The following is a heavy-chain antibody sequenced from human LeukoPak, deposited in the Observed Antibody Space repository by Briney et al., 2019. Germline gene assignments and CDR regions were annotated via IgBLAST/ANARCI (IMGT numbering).Heavy chain of an antibody. CDR2: IKQDGSEK. CDR3: VGGTGWLPLT. Sequence: GGSLRLSCAASGFSFSDYWMNWVRQTPGKGPEWLANIKQDGSEKNYVESVNGRFIISRDNAKNSGYLQMNSLRAEDTAVYYCVGGTGWLPLTWGQGTLVTVSS. D-gene: IGHD6-19*01. V-gene: IGHV3-7*01. CDR1: GFSFSDYW. J-gene: IGHJ5*01.